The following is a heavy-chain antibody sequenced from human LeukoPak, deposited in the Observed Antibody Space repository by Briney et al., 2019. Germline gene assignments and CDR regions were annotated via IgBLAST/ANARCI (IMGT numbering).Heavy chain of an antibody. J-gene: IGHJ3*01. D-gene: IGHD2-8*01. CDR1: GFTFSSYA. CDR3: ARDPNGAYIGAFDF. Sequence: PGGPLRLPCAASGFTFSSYAMHGVRQAPGKGLEGVAVISYDGSNKYYADSVKGRFTISRDNSKNTLYLQMNSLRAEDTAVYYCARDPNGAYIGAFDFRGQGTMVTVSA. V-gene: IGHV3-30-3*01. CDR2: ISYDGSNK.